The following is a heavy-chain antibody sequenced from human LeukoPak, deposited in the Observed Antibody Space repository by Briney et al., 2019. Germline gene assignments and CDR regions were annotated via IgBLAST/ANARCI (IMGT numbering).Heavy chain of an antibody. D-gene: IGHD6-13*01. Sequence: GASVKVSCKASGYTFTGYYMHWVRQAPGQGLEWMGWINPNSGDTSYAQNFQGRVTMTRDMSISTAYMELSSLTSDDTAAYYCARGRKMAAAGTESPALFDYWGQGTLVAVSS. J-gene: IGHJ4*02. CDR2: INPNSGDT. CDR1: GYTFTGYY. V-gene: IGHV1-2*02. CDR3: ARGRKMAAAGTESPALFDY.